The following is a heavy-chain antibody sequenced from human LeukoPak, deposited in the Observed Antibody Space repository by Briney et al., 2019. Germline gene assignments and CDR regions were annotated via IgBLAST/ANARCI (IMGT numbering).Heavy chain of an antibody. CDR3: ARDTRMSSGYHYFDL. Sequence: SQTLSLTCSVSGDSISSGDYYWSWVRQPPGKTLECIGYIYYSGSTYSNPSLRSRVTISVDTPNKQFSLKLSSVTAADTAVYYCARDTRMSSGYHYFDLWGQGTLVTVSS. V-gene: IGHV4-30-4*01. D-gene: IGHD3-22*01. CDR1: GDSISSGDYY. CDR2: IYYSGST. J-gene: IGHJ4*02.